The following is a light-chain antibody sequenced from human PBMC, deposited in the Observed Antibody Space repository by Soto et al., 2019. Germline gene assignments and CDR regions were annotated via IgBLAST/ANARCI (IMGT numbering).Light chain of an antibody. J-gene: IGKJ2*01. CDR3: QQYYSYPRT. Sequence: AIRMTQSPSSLSASTGDRVTITCRASQGISSYLAWYQQKPGKAPKLLIYAASTLQSGVPSRFSGSGSGTDFTLTISCLQSEDFATDYCQQYYSYPRTFGQGTKLEIK. CDR2: AAS. V-gene: IGKV1-8*01. CDR1: QGISSY.